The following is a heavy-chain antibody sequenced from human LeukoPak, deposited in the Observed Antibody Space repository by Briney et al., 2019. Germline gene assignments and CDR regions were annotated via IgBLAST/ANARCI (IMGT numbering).Heavy chain of an antibody. J-gene: IGHJ4*02. CDR1: GFTFSSFT. V-gene: IGHV3-21*04. Sequence: GGSLRLSCAASGFTFSSFTMNWVRQAPGKGLEWVSSISSSSSYIYSADSVKGRFTISRANSENTLYLQMNNLRAEDTAVYYCAKATGYLLWGQGTLVTVSS. CDR2: ISSSSSYI. D-gene: IGHD1-14*01. CDR3: AKATGYLL.